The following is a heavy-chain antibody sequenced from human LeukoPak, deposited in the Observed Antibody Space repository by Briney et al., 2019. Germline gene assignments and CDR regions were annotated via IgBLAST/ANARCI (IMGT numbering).Heavy chain of an antibody. Sequence: GGSLRLSCAASGFTFSSHSMNWVRQAPGKGLEWVSFISSSSNYIYYEDSVKGRFTISRDNAKNSLYLQMSSLRAEDTAVYYCAREKIVGATPDAFDIWGQGTMVIVSS. CDR1: GFTFSSHS. V-gene: IGHV3-21*01. CDR3: AREKIVGATPDAFDI. J-gene: IGHJ3*02. D-gene: IGHD1-26*01. CDR2: ISSSSNYI.